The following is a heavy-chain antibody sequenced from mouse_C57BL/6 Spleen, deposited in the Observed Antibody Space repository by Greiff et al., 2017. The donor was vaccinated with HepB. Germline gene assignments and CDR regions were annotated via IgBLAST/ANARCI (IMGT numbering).Heavy chain of an antibody. CDR1: GYTFTDYY. J-gene: IGHJ3*01. Sequence: EVQLQQSGPELVKPGASVKISCKASGYTFTDYYMNWVKQSHGKSLEWIGDINPNNGGTSYNQKFKGKATLTVDKSSSTAYMELRSLTSEDSAVYYCARSGDYDYDGAWFAYWGQGTLVTVSA. V-gene: IGHV1-26*01. D-gene: IGHD2-4*01. CDR2: INPNNGGT. CDR3: ARSGDYDYDGAWFAY.